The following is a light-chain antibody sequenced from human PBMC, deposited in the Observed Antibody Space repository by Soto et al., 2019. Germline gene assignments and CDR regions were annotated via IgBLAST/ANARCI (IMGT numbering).Light chain of an antibody. J-gene: IGKJ1*01. CDR2: AAS. CDR1: QSISSY. CDR3: QQCSSAPWT. Sequence: DIQMTQSPSSLSASVGDRVTITCRASQSISSYLNWYQQKPGKAPKLLIYAASSLQSGVPSRFSGSGSGTDFTLTISSLQPADFATYYCQQCSSAPWTFGPGTKVEIK. V-gene: IGKV1-39*01.